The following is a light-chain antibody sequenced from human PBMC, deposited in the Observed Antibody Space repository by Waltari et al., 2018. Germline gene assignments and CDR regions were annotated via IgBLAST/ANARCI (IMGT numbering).Light chain of an antibody. Sequence: LPCRARQSVSRSLAWYQQKPGQAPRLLIYGASNRATGIPDRFSGSGSGTDFSLTISRLEPEDFAVYYCQHYVSLPATFGQGTKVEIK. CDR1: QSVSRS. J-gene: IGKJ1*01. CDR3: QHYVSLPAT. V-gene: IGKV3-20*01. CDR2: GAS.